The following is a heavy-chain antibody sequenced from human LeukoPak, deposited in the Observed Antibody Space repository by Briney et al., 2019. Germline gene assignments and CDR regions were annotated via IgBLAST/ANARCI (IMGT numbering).Heavy chain of an antibody. J-gene: IGHJ4*02. D-gene: IGHD5-12*01. CDR1: GFTFSHYN. CDR2: ISSSSSYI. V-gene: IGHV3-21*01. CDR3: ARVVDIVATT. Sequence: GGSLRLSCAASGFTFSHYNMNWVRQAPGKGLEWVSSISSSSSYIYYADSVKGRFTISRDNAKNSLYLQMNSLRAEDTAVYYCARVVDIVATTWGQGTLVTVSS.